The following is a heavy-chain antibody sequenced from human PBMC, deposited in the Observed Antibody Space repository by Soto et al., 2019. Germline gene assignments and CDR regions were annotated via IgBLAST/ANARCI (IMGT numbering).Heavy chain of an antibody. Sequence: QVQLQESGPGLVKPSQTLSLTCTVSGGSISSGGYYWSWIRQHPGKGLEWIGYMYYRGSTYYNPSLKSRVTISVETSKNQFSLNLSSVTAADTAVYYCARSWRPEDFVWESYRYDSYEIWGQGTVVTVSS. J-gene: IGHJ3*02. CDR1: GGSISSGGYY. D-gene: IGHD3-16*02. V-gene: IGHV4-31*03. CDR2: MYYRGST. CDR3: ARSWRPEDFVWESYRYDSYEI.